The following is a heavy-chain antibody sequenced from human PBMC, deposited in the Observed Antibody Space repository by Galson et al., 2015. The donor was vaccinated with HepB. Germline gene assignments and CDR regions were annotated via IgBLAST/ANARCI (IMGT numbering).Heavy chain of an antibody. J-gene: IGHJ3*02. CDR3: ARDNLDAFDI. CDR2: IKQDGSEK. D-gene: IGHD1-14*01. Sequence: SLRLSCAPSGFTFSSYWMSWVRQAPGKGLEWVANIKQDGSEKYYVDSVKGRFTISRDNAKNSLYLQMNSLRAEDTAVYYCARDNLDAFDIWGQGTMVTVSS. CDR1: GFTFSSYW. V-gene: IGHV3-7*01.